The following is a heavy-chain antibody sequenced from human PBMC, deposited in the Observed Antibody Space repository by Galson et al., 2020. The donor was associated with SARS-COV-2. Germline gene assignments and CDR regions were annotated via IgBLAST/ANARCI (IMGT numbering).Heavy chain of an antibody. J-gene: IGHJ4*02. V-gene: IGHV3-30*18. CDR1: GFTFSSYG. D-gene: IGHD3-16*02. Sequence: GGSLRLSCAASGFTFSSYGMHWVRQAPGKGLEWVALISYDGTEKYYGDSVKGRFTISRDNSKNTLSLQMNSLRAEDTAVYYCAKVGYLMGSYRHLGVDYWGQGTLVTVSS. CDR3: AKVGYLMGSYRHLGVDY. CDR2: ISYDGTEK.